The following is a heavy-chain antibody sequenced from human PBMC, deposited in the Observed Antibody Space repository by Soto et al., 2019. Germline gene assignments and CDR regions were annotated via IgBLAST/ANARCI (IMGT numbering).Heavy chain of an antibody. CDR1: GYTFTSYD. D-gene: IGHD2-15*01. J-gene: IGHJ4*02. CDR2: MNPNSGNT. V-gene: IGHV1-8*01. Sequence: ASVKVSCKASGYTFTSYDINWVRQATGQGLEWMGWMNPNSGNTGYAQKFQGRVTMTRNTSISTAYMELSSLRSEDTAVYYCARARYCSGGSCYRWVYWGQGTLVTVSS. CDR3: ARARYCSGGSCYRWVY.